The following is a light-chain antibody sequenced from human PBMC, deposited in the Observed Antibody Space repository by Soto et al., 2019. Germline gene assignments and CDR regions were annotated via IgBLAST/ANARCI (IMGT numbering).Light chain of an antibody. CDR2: DVS. V-gene: IGLV2-14*01. CDR3: SSYTSTSSVV. Sequence: HSALTKPASVSGSPGQSITMSCTGTNSDVGGNNYVSWYQQHPGKAPKLMIYDVSNRPSGVSNRFSGSKSGNTASLTISGLQAEDEADYYCSSYTSTSSVVFGGGTQLTVL. J-gene: IGLJ2*01. CDR1: NSDVGGNNY.